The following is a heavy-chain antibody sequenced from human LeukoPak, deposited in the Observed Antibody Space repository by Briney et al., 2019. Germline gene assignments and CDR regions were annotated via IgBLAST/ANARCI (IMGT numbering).Heavy chain of an antibody. CDR1: DSTFTNYI. CDR2: MNPNSGNT. D-gene: IGHD1-1*01. CDR3: ARSWNDFYYYYMDV. J-gene: IGHJ6*03. V-gene: IGHV1-8*03. Sequence: ASVKVSCKASDSTFTNYIINWVRQATGQGLEWMGWMNPNSGNTGYAQKFQGRVTITRNTSISTAYMELSSLRSEDTAVYYCARSWNDFYYYYMDVWGKGTTVTVSS.